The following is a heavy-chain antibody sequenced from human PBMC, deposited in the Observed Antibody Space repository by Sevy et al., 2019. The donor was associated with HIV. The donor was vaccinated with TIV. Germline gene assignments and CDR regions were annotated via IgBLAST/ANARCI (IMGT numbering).Heavy chain of an antibody. CDR1: GYTFTGYY. CDR3: ARDVRDSSGYRLDY. J-gene: IGHJ4*02. CDR2: INPNSGGT. D-gene: IGHD3-22*01. Sequence: ASVKVSCKASGYTFTGYYMHWVRQTPGQGLEWMGWINPNSGGTNYAQTFQGRVTMTRDTSISTAYMELSRLRSDDTAVYYCARDVRDSSGYRLDYWGQGTLVTVSS. V-gene: IGHV1-2*02.